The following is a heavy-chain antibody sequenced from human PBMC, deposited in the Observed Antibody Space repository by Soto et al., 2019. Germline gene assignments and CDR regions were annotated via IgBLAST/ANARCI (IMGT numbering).Heavy chain of an antibody. CDR1: GFTFSSYG. J-gene: IGHJ4*01. CDR2: ISYDGINK. V-gene: IGHV3-30*18. D-gene: IGHD3-22*01. CDR3: EKEESRYYDTSGTVRGYFDY. Sequence: HPGGSLRLSCAASGFTFSSYGIHWVRQAPCKGLEWVAVISYDGINKYYADSVKGRFTISRDNSKNTLYLQMNSLRAEDTAVYYFEKEESRYYDTSGTVRGYFDY.